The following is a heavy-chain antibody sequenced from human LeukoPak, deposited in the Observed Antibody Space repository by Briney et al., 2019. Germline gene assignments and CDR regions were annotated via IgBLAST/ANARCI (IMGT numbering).Heavy chain of an antibody. Sequence: GASLSPSCSVSGPTFISNWMSSARQAPGKGPEWVAYIKQDGSVESSLDSVKGRFTISRDNAKYSLYLQMNSLRAEDTAVYYCGRGVTSDYWGQGTLVTVSS. CDR3: GRGVTSDY. D-gene: IGHD5-18*01. CDR2: IKQDGSVE. V-gene: IGHV3-7*03. J-gene: IGHJ4*02. CDR1: GPTFISNW.